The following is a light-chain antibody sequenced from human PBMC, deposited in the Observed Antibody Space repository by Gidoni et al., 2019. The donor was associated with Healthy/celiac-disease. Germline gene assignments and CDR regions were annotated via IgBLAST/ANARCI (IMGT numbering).Light chain of an antibody. CDR3: SSYTSSSTLVV. J-gene: IGLJ2*01. V-gene: IGLV2-14*01. CDR2: EVS. Sequence: QSALTQPASASRSPGQSLPISCPGTSSDVGGYNYVSWYQQHPGKAPKLMIYEVSNRPSGVSNRFSGSKSGNTASLTISGLQAEDEADYYCSSYTSSSTLVVFGGGTKRTVL. CDR1: SSDVGGYNY.